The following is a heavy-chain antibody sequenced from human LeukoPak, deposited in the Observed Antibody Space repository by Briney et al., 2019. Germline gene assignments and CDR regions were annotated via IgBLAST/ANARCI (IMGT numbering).Heavy chain of an antibody. D-gene: IGHD6-19*01. CDR1: GFTSSSYA. CDR3: ARGPSVYSSGWSDY. J-gene: IGHJ4*02. CDR2: ISGSGGST. V-gene: IGHV3-23*01. Sequence: GGSLRLSCAASGFTSSSYAMSWVRQAPGKGLEWVSAISGSGGSTYYADSVKGRFTISRDNSKNTLYLQMNSLRAEDTAVYYCARGPSVYSSGWSDYWGQGTLVTVSS.